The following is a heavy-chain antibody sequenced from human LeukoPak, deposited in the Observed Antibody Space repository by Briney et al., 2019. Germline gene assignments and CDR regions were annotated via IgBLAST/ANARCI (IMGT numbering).Heavy chain of an antibody. CDR2: ISSSSSYI. CDR3: ARGWGVAAAVAFDY. D-gene: IGHD6-13*01. Sequence: PGGSLRLSCAASGFTFSSYSMNWVRQAPGKGLEWVSSISSSSSYIYYADSVKGRFTISRDNAKNSLYLQMNSLRAEDTAVYYCARGWGVAAAVAFDYWGQGTLVTVSS. J-gene: IGHJ4*02. CDR1: GFTFSSYS. V-gene: IGHV3-21*01.